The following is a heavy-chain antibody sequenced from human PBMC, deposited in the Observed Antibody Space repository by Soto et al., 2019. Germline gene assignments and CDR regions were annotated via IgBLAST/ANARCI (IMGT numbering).Heavy chain of an antibody. CDR3: ARVLAARASRDFDY. D-gene: IGHD6-6*01. J-gene: IGHJ4*02. CDR2: INPSGGT. CDR1: GGSFSTDY. V-gene: IGHV4-34*01. Sequence: QVQLQQWGAGLLKPSETLSLTCAVYGGSFSTDYLSWIRQPPGKGLEWIGEINPSGGTNYNPSLKSRVSISVAPSKNQFSLKLSSVTAADTAVYYCARVLAARASRDFDYWGQGTLVTVSS.